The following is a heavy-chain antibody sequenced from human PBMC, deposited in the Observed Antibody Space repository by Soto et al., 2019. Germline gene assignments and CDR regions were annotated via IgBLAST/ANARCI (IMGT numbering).Heavy chain of an antibody. CDR3: ARHSGGNSLSSFHN. D-gene: IGHD2-15*01. Sequence: GESLKISCEGSGYSFSSSWIGWVRQMPGKGLEWMGIIYPGDSDTRYSPSFQGQVTISADKSISTAYLQWSSLKASDTAMYFCARHSGGNSLSSFHNWGQGTVVTVSS. V-gene: IGHV5-51*01. J-gene: IGHJ1*01. CDR1: GYSFSSSW. CDR2: IYPGDSDT.